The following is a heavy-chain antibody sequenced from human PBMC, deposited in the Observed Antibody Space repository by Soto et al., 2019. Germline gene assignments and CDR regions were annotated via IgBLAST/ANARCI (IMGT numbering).Heavy chain of an antibody. J-gene: IGHJ3*02. CDR1: GFTFSSYA. CDR2: MSYDGSNK. CDR3: SRDLATYDSFDI. V-gene: IGHV3-30*04. Sequence: GGSLSLSWAASGFTFSSYALHWVRMGQAKGMEWVEVMSYDGSNKYYPDSVKGRFTISRDNSKNTLYLQMNSLRAEDTAVYYCSRDLATYDSFDIWCQGTMVTVSS.